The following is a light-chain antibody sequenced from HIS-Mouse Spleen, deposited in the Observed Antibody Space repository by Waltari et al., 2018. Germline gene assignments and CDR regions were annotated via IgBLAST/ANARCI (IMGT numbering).Light chain of an antibody. CDR3: CSYAGSYTV. J-gene: IGLJ2*01. CDR2: DVS. V-gene: IGLV2-11*01. Sequence: QSALTQPRSVSGSPGQSVTIPCTGTSSDVGCYNYVSWYQQHPGKAPKLLIYDVSKRPSGVPDRFSGSKSGNTASLTISGLQAEDEADYYCCSYAGSYTVFGGGTKLTVL. CDR1: SSDVGCYNY.